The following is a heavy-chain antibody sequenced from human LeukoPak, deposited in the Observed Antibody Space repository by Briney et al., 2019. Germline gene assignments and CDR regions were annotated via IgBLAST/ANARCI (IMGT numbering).Heavy chain of an antibody. Sequence: ASETLSLTCTVSGGSISSYYWSWIRQPPGKELESIGYIYYSGSTNYNPSLKSRVTISVDTSKNQFSLKLSSVTAADTAVYYCARVAYSSSWDRTGGRPYYFDYWGQGTLVTVSS. J-gene: IGHJ4*02. CDR3: ARVAYSSSWDRTGGRPYYFDY. CDR2: IYYSGST. D-gene: IGHD6-13*01. CDR1: GGSISSYY. V-gene: IGHV4-59*01.